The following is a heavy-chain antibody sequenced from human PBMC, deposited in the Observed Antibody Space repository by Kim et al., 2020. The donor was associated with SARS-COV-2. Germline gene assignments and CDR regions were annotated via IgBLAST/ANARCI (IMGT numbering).Heavy chain of an antibody. D-gene: IGHD3-9*01. Sequence: GGSLRLSCAASGLTFSRYWMTWVRQAPGKGLEWVANIKEDGSEKHYVDSVKGRFTIARDNARNSLYLQMNGLGVEDTAVYFCGSPPKAYFDWLIPVHWGQGTLVTVSS. J-gene: IGHJ4*02. V-gene: IGHV3-7*03. CDR3: GSPPKAYFDWLIPVH. CDR1: GLTFSRYW. CDR2: IKEDGSEK.